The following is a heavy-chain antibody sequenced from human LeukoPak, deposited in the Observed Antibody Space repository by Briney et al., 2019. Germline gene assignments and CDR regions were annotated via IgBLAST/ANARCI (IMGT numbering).Heavy chain of an antibody. D-gene: IGHD5-24*01. CDR3: ARNVEMAFDDAFDI. J-gene: IGHJ3*02. CDR1: GGSISSYY. V-gene: IGHV4-59*01. Sequence: SETLSLTCTVSGGSISSYYWSWIRQPPGKGLEWIGYIYYSGSTNYNSSLKSRVTISVDTSKNQFSLKLSSVTAADTAVYYCARNVEMAFDDAFDIWGQGTMVTVSS. CDR2: IYYSGST.